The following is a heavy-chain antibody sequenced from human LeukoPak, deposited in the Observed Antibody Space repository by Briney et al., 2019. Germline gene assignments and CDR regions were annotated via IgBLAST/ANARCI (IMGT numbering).Heavy chain of an antibody. J-gene: IGHJ5*02. D-gene: IGHD3-10*01. V-gene: IGHV3-74*01. CDR2: INIDGSIT. CDR3: TSFDITRP. CDR1: GFTFSSYW. Sequence: GGSLRLSCAASGFTFSSYWIHWVRQVPGKGLVWVSGINIDGSITRYADSVKGRFTISRDNAEKSLYLQMNSLRVEDTALYYCTSFDITRPWGQGTLVTVSS.